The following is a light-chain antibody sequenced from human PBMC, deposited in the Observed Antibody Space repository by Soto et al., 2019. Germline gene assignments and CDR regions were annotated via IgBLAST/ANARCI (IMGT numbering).Light chain of an antibody. CDR3: QSYDSSLSVL. CDR2: GNS. CDR1: SXNIGAGYD. V-gene: IGLV1-40*01. Sequence: QSXLTQPXXVXGXXXXXVXXXXXGSSXNIGAGYDVHWYQQLPGTAPKLLIYGNSNRPSGVPDRFSGSKSGTSASLAITGLQAEDEADYYCQSYDSSLSVLFGGGTKLTVL. J-gene: IGLJ2*01.